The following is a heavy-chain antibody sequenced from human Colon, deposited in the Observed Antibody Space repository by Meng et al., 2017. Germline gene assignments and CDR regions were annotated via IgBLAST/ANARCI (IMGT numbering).Heavy chain of an antibody. J-gene: IGHJ2*01. Sequence: GESLKTSCAASGFSFSSYSMNWVRQTPGKGLEWVSLISSSLSHIYYADSVKGRFTISRDNAKNSVYLQMNSLRAEDTAVYYCARDHVVATTVGDWYFDLWGRGTLVTVSS. CDR2: ISSSLSHI. V-gene: IGHV3-21*01. D-gene: IGHD5-12*01. CDR1: GFSFSSYS. CDR3: ARDHVVATTVGDWYFDL.